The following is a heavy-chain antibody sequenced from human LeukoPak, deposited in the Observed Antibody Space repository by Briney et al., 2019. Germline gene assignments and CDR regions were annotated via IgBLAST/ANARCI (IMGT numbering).Heavy chain of an antibody. Sequence: SETLSLTCTVSGXSISSSYWSRIRQPPGKGLEWIGYIYYSGSINYNPSLKSRVSISIDTSKNQISLRLSSVTAADTAVYYCARHGRASGWDYFDYWGQGALVTVSS. CDR1: GXSISSSY. V-gene: IGHV4-59*08. D-gene: IGHD6-19*01. CDR2: IYYSGSI. J-gene: IGHJ4*02. CDR3: ARHGRASGWDYFDY.